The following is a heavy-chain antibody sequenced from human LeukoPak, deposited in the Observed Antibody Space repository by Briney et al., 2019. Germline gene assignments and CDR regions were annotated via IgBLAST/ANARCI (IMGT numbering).Heavy chain of an antibody. J-gene: IGHJ4*02. CDR3: AKQSSQRFYDFWAGYYPLDS. CDR1: GFTFSSYA. CDR2: ISGTGHST. D-gene: IGHD3-3*01. Sequence: GGSLRLSCAASGFTFSSYAMSWVRQAPGKGLEWVSSISGTGHSTNYADSVKGRFTISRDNSNNTLYLQMNSLRADDTAVYYCAKQSSQRFYDFWAGYYPLDSWGQGTLVAVSS. V-gene: IGHV3-23*01.